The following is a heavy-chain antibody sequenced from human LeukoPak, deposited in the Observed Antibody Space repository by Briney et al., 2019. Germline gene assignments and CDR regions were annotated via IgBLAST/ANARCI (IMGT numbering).Heavy chain of an antibody. D-gene: IGHD3-10*01. CDR2: IYYSGST. CDR1: GGSISSGGYY. J-gene: IGHJ4*02. V-gene: IGHV4-31*03. CDR3: ARVIYYGSGSFYFDY. Sequence: PSQTLSLTCTVSGGSISSGGYYWSWIRQHPGKGLEWIGYIYYSGSTYYNPSLKSRVTISVDTSKNQFSLKLSSVTAADTAVYYCARVIYYGSGSFYFDYWGQGTLVTVPS.